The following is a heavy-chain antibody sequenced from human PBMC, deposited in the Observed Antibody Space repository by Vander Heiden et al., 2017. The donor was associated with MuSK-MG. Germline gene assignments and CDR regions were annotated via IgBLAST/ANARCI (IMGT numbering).Heavy chain of an antibody. Sequence: QVQLVESGGGVVQPGRSLRLSCAASGFTFSSYAMHWVRQAPGKGLEWVAVISYDGSNKYYADSVKGRFTISRDNSKNTLYLQMNSLRAEDTAVYYCARGGMTTVTTAWYFDLWGRGTLVTVSS. J-gene: IGHJ2*01. V-gene: IGHV3-30*04. CDR1: GFTFSSYA. CDR3: ARGGMTTVTTAWYFDL. D-gene: IGHD4-17*01. CDR2: ISYDGSNK.